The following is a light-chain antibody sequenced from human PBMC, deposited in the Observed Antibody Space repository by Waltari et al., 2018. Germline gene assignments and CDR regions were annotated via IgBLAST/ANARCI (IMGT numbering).Light chain of an antibody. CDR1: SSDVGGYDY. J-gene: IGLJ1*01. CDR2: DVS. CDR3: TSFTSSRTYV. Sequence: QSALTPPVSVSGSPGQSIAISCTGTSSDVGGYDYVFWYQQHPGKVPKLMIYDVSARPSGVSNRFSGSKSGNTASLTISGLQAEDEADYYCTSFTSSRTYVFGTGTKVTVL. V-gene: IGLV2-14*03.